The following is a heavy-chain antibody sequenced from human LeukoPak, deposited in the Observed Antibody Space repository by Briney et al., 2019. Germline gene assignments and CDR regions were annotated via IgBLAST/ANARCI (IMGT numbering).Heavy chain of an antibody. D-gene: IGHD6-19*01. CDR1: GGSISSGDYY. Sequence: SQTLSLTCTVSGGSISSGDYYWSSIRQPPAKSLEWIRYIYYSGSTYYYPSLKSRVTISVDTSKNQFSLKLSSVTAADTAVYYCAGWEGRLAVAVLDYWGQGTLVTVSS. V-gene: IGHV4-30-4*08. J-gene: IGHJ4*02. CDR3: AGWEGRLAVAVLDY. CDR2: IYYSGST.